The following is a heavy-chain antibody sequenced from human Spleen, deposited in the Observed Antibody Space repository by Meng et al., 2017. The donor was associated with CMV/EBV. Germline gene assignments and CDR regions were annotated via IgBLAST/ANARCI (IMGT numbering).Heavy chain of an antibody. CDR2: IYYSGTT. CDR3: ARLLTSGFPYYYGLDV. V-gene: IGHV4-59*02. D-gene: IGHD2-2*01. J-gene: IGHJ6*02. CDR1: GPSVSTYH. Sequence: SETLSLTCSVSGPSVSTYHWSWIRQPPGKGLEWVGYIYYSGTTDYNPSLKSRLTISAGTSKNQFSLRLNSVTAADTAVYFCARLLTSGFPYYYGLDVWGQGTTVTVSS.